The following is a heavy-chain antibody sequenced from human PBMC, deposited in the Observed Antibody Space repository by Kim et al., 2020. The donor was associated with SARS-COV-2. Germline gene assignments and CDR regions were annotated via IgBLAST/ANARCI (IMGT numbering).Heavy chain of an antibody. CDR2: ISGSGGST. J-gene: IGHJ4*02. CDR1: GFTFSSYA. D-gene: IGHD3-22*01. V-gene: IGHV3-23*01. Sequence: GGSLRLSCAASGFTFSSYAMSWVRQAPGKGLEWVSAISGSGGSTYYADSVKGRFTISRDNSKNTLYLQMNSLRAEDTAVYYCAKGEYYYDSSGYYYFDYWGQGTLVTISS. CDR3: AKGEYYYDSSGYYYFDY.